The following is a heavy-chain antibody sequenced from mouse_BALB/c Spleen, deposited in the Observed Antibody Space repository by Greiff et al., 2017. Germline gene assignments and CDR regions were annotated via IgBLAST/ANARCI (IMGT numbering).Heavy chain of an antibody. V-gene: IGHV3-2*02. D-gene: IGHD1-3*01. J-gene: IGHJ3*01. Sequence: EVKVEESGPGLVKPSQSLSLTCTVTGYSITSDYAWYWIRQFPGNKLEWMGYISYSGSTSYNPSLKSRISITRDTSKNQFFLQLNSVTTEDTATYYCAITPSEGAWFAYWGQGTLVTVSA. CDR1: GYSITSDYA. CDR2: ISYSGST. CDR3: AITPSEGAWFAY.